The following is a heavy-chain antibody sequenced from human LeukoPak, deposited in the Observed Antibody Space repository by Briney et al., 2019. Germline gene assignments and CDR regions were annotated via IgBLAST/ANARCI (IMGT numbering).Heavy chain of an antibody. CDR1: GYSISSGYY. CDR3: ARDPSNSAFKGMQGGDY. V-gene: IGHV4-38-2*02. Sequence: SETPSLTCTVSGYSISSGYYWGWIRQPPGKGLEWIGSIFHSANTYYNPSLKSRVTISVDTSKNQFSLKMSSVTAADTAVYYCARDPSNSAFKGMQGGDYWGQGTLVTVSS. J-gene: IGHJ4*02. CDR2: IFHSANT. D-gene: IGHD3-16*01.